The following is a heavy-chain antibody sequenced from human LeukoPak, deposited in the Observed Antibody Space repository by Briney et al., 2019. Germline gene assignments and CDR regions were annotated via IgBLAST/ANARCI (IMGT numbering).Heavy chain of an antibody. CDR1: GYSISSGYY. CDR2: IYHSGST. Sequence: SETLSLTCTVSGYSISSGYYWGWIRQPPGKGLEWIGSIYHSGSTYYNPSLKSRVTISVDTSKNQFSLKLSSVTAADTAVYYCARDWYKGSYYVKHAFDIWGQGTMVTVSS. CDR3: ARDWYKGSYYVKHAFDI. V-gene: IGHV4-38-2*02. D-gene: IGHD1-26*01. J-gene: IGHJ3*02.